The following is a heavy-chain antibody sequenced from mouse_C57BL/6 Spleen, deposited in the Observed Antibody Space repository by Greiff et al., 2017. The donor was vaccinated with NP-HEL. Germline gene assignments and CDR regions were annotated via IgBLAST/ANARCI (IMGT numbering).Heavy chain of an antibody. D-gene: IGHD2-4*01. Sequence: VQLQQSGPELVKPGASVKIPCKASGYTFTDYNMDWVKQSHGKSLEWIGDINPNNGGTIYNQKFKGKATLTVDKSSSTAYMELRSLTSEDTAVYYCATSSYDYDEGAWFAYWGQGTLVTVSA. CDR1: GYTFTDYN. V-gene: IGHV1-18*01. CDR3: ATSSYDYDEGAWFAY. J-gene: IGHJ3*01. CDR2: INPNNGGT.